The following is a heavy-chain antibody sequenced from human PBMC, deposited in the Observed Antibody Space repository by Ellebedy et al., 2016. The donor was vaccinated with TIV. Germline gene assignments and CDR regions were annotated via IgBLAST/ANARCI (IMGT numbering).Heavy chain of an antibody. CDR2: INHSGST. J-gene: IGHJ6*02. CDR3: ARDRGGDCYSSWCYYGMDV. V-gene: IGHV4-34*01. CDR1: GGSFSGYY. Sequence: SETLSLTXAVYGGSFSGYYWSWIRQPPGKGLEWIGEINHSGSTNYNPSLKSRVTISVDTSKNQFSLKLSSVTAADTAVYYCARDRGGDCYSSWCYYGMDVWGQGTTVTVSS. D-gene: IGHD2-21*02.